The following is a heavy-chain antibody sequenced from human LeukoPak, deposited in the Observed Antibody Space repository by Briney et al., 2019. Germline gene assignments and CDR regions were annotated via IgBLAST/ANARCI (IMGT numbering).Heavy chain of an antibody. D-gene: IGHD3-16*02. V-gene: IGHV1-2*02. J-gene: IGHJ4*02. Sequence: ASVKVSCKASGYTFTGYYMHWVRQAPGQGLEWMGWINPNSGGTNYAQKFQGRVTMTRDTSISTAYMELSRLRSDDTAVYYCASSPYYDYVWGSYPINWGQGTLVTVSS. CDR1: GYTFTGYY. CDR3: ASSPYYDYVWGSYPIN. CDR2: INPNSGGT.